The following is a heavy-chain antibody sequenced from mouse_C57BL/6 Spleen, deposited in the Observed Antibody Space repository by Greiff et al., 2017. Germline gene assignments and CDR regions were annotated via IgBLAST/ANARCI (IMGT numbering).Heavy chain of an antibody. CDR1: GFTFSSYG. CDR3: ARISGTSGYFDY. Sequence: EVHLVESGGDLVKPGGSLKLSCAASGFTFSSYGMSWVRQTPDKRLEWVATISSGGSYTYYPDSVKGRFTISRDNAKNTLYLQMSSLKSEDTAMYYCARISGTSGYFDYWGQGTTLTVSS. J-gene: IGHJ2*01. V-gene: IGHV5-6*01. D-gene: IGHD4-1*01. CDR2: ISSGGSYT.